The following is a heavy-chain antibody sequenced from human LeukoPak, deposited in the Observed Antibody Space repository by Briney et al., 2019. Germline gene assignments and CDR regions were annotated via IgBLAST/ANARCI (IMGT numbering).Heavy chain of an antibody. Sequence: QPGRSLRLSCAASGFTFSSYAMHWVRQAPGKGLGYVSAISSNGGSTYFADSVKGRFTISRDNSKNTLYLQMSSLRTEDTTVYYCVKGGKYSSTWHDYWGQGTLVTVSS. J-gene: IGHJ4*02. D-gene: IGHD6-13*01. CDR1: GFTFSSYA. CDR2: ISSNGGST. CDR3: VKGGKYSSTWHDY. V-gene: IGHV3-64D*09.